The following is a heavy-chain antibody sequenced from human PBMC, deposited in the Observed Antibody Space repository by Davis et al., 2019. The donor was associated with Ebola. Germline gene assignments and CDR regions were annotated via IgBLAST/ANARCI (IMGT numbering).Heavy chain of an antibody. Sequence: SETLSLTCTVSGGSISEYFWSWIRQPPGERLEWIGYIYHNGRTNYNPSLKRRVTISIDTSKNQFSLNLNSVTAADTAVYYCARHLQYRSNWFYPWGQGTLVTVSS. CDR1: GGSISEYF. V-gene: IGHV4-59*08. CDR2: IYHNGRT. J-gene: IGHJ5*02. CDR3: ARHLQYRSNWFYP. D-gene: IGHD2-2*01.